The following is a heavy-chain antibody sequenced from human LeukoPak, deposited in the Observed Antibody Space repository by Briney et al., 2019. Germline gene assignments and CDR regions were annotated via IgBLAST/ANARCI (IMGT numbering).Heavy chain of an antibody. J-gene: IGHJ4*02. Sequence: GGSLGLSCVLSGLTFSDAWMSWVRQAPGKGLEWVGRIRNDRITDYAAPVQGRFSISRDNSKNTFYLQMNSLRTEDTGMYFCTWMATIFTLDYWGQGTLVTVSS. CDR2: IRNDRIT. V-gene: IGHV3-15*01. D-gene: IGHD5-12*01. CDR3: TWMATIFTLDY. CDR1: GLTFSDAW.